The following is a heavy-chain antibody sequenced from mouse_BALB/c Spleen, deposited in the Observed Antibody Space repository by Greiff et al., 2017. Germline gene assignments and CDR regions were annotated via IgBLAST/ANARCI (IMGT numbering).Heavy chain of an antibody. Sequence: EVMLVESGGGLVKPGGSLKLSCAASGFTFSSYTMSWVRQTPEKRLEWVATISSGGSYTYYPDSVKGRFTISRDNAKNTLYLQMSSLKSEDTAMYYCTRDDPYWGQGTLVTVSA. CDR3: TRDDPY. J-gene: IGHJ3*01. CDR2: ISSGGSYT. CDR1: GFTFSSYT. V-gene: IGHV5-6-4*01.